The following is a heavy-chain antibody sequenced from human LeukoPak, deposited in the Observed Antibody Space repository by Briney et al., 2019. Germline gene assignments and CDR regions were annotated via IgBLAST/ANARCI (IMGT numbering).Heavy chain of an antibody. Sequence: PGGTLRLSCAASGFTFSNAWMSWVRQAPGKGLEWVGRIKSKTDGGTTDYAAPVKGRFTISRDDSKNTLYLQINSLKTEDTAVYYCTSSPGVRALGMGVWGKGTTVTVSS. CDR1: GFTFSNAW. V-gene: IGHV3-15*01. J-gene: IGHJ6*04. D-gene: IGHD3-10*01. CDR3: TSSPGVRALGMGV. CDR2: IKSKTDGGTT.